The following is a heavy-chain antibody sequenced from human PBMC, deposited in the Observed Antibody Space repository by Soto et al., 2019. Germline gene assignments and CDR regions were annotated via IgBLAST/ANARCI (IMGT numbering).Heavy chain of an antibody. V-gene: IGHV3-53*01. Sequence: PGGSRTPSRAASGFTVSSNYMSWVRQAPGKGLEWVSVIYSGGSTYYADSVKGRFTISRDNSKNTLSLQMNSLRAEDTAVYYCARSVTPRAQRTPVTVSS. CDR2: IYSGGST. D-gene: IGHD3-10*01. CDR3: ARSVTP. J-gene: IGHJ5*02. CDR1: GFTVSSNY.